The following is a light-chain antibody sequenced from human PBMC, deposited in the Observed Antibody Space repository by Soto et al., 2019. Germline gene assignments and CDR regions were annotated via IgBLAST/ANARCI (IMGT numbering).Light chain of an antibody. J-gene: IGLJ1*01. CDR2: DVG. CDR3: TSYTSSSTYV. Sequence: LTQPASVSGSPGQSIAISCTGTSSDVGGYNYVSWYQQHPDKAPKLIIYDVGDRPSGVSDRFSGSKSGNTASLTISGLQAQDEAHYYCTSYTSSSTYVFGTGTKVTV. V-gene: IGLV2-14*01. CDR1: SSDVGGYNY.